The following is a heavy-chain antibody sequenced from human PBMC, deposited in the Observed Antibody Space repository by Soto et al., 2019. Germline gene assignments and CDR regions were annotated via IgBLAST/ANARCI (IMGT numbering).Heavy chain of an antibody. CDR1: GFTFSSYS. CDR3: ARDRVGAIYFDY. D-gene: IGHD1-26*01. CDR2: ISTGSSTK. Sequence: EVQLVESGGGLVQPGGSLRLSCAASGFTFSSYSMNWVRQAPGKGLEWVSYISTGSSTKYYADSVKGRFTISRDNAKNSLFLQMNSLRDEDTAVYYCARDRVGAIYFDYWGQGTLVTVSS. V-gene: IGHV3-48*02. J-gene: IGHJ4*02.